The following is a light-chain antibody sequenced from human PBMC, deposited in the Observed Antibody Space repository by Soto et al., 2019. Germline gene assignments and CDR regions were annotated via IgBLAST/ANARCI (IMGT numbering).Light chain of an antibody. CDR2: GAS. CDR3: QQYGGSPL. J-gene: IGKJ1*01. CDR1: QGISSNN. Sequence: EIVLTQSPGTLSLSPGERATLSCRASQGISSNNLAWYQQKTGQAPRRLIYGASSRATGIPDRFSGSGSGTDFTLTISRLEPEDSAVYYCQQYGGSPLFGQGPKVEIK. V-gene: IGKV3-20*01.